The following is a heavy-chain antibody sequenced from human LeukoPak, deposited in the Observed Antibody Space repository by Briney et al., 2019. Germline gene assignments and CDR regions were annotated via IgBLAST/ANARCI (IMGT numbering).Heavy chain of an antibody. CDR3: AQKTPGTHPFDY. V-gene: IGHV3-23*01. CDR2: CGTDGDT. CDR1: GFTFSNYA. J-gene: IGHJ4*02. D-gene: IGHD6-13*01. Sequence: GGSLRLSCAASGFTFSNYAMNWVRQAPGKGLEGVSACGTDGDTYYADSVRGRFSISRDNARNTVFLQMSSLRAEDTAVYYCAQKTPGTHPFDYWGQGTLVTVSS.